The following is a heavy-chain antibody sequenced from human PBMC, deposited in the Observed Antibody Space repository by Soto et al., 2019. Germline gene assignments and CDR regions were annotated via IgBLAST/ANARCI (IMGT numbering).Heavy chain of an antibody. CDR1: GFTSSSYV. CDR2: ISFDGSKK. J-gene: IGHJ4*02. D-gene: IGHD3-22*01. Sequence: QVQLVESGGGVVQPGRSLRLSCEGSGFTSSSYVIHWVRQAPGKGLEWVALISFDGSKKNYADSVKGRFTISRDNSKNMMYLQMNSLRPEDTAVYYCARGVFYYYGSTGYSPDYWGQGTLVTVSS. CDR3: ARGVFYYYGSTGYSPDY. V-gene: IGHV3-30-3*01.